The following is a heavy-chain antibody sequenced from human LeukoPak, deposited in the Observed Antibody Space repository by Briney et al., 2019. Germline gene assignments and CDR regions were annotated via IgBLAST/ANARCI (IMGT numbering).Heavy chain of an antibody. CDR2: IYYSGST. CDR1: GGSISSYY. D-gene: IGHD3-10*01. J-gene: IGHJ3*02. CDR3: ARGQITMVRGVIITHDAFDI. Sequence: PSETLSLTCTVSGGSISSYYWSWIRQPPGKGLEWIGYIYYSGSTNYNPSLKSRFTISVDTSKNQFSLNLSSVTAADTAVYYCARGQITMVRGVIITHDAFDIWGQGTMVTVSS. V-gene: IGHV4-59*12.